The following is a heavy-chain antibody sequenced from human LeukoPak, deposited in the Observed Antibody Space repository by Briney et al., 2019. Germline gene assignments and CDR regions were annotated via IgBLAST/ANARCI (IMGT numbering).Heavy chain of an antibody. J-gene: IGHJ4*02. V-gene: IGHV5-51*01. CDR2: IYPSDSDA. CDR1: AYISTSYW. D-gene: IGHD6-19*01. Sequence: GLSMHISCTASAYISTSYWIGWVRPMSGKGLGWMGIIYPSDSDARYSPPFQGQVTISHDKSISTAYLQWSSLKPSDTAMYYCARRGSRWLSSDLLDYWGQGTLVTVSS. CDR3: ARRGSRWLSSDLLDY.